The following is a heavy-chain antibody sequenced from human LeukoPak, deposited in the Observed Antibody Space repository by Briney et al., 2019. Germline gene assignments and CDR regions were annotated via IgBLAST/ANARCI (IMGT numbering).Heavy chain of an antibody. J-gene: IGHJ5*02. CDR3: ARPYYYDSRIDP. CDR2: MYYSGST. V-gene: IGHV4-30-4*01. D-gene: IGHD3-22*01. CDR1: GGSISSGDYY. Sequence: SQTLSLTCTVSGGSISSGDYYWSWIRQPPGKGLERVGYMYYSGSTYYSPSLKSRVTISVDTSKNQFSLQLSSVTAADTAVYYCARPYYYDSRIDPWGQGTLVTVSS.